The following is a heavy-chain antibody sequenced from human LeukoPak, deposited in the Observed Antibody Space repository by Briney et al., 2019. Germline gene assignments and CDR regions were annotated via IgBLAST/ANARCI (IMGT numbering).Heavy chain of an antibody. CDR3: ALRITGTINWFDP. J-gene: IGHJ5*02. D-gene: IGHD1-20*01. Sequence: GASVKVSCKASGGTFSSYTISWVRQAPGQGLEWMGRIIPILGIANYAQKFQGRVTITADESTSTAYMELSSLRSEDTAVYYCALRITGTINWFDPWGQGTLVTVSS. CDR1: GGTFSSYT. CDR2: IIPILGIA. V-gene: IGHV1-69*02.